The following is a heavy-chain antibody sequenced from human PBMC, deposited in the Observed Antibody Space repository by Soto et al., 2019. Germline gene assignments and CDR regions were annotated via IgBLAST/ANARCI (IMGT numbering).Heavy chain of an antibody. J-gene: IGHJ4*02. CDR2: INHSGST. Sequence: QVQLQQWGAGLLKPSETLSLICAVYGGSFSGYYWSWIRQPPGKRLEWIGEINHSGSTNYNPSLKSRVTISVDTSKNQFSLKLSSVTAADTAVYYCARVPTMVRGVISGDDYFDYWGQGTLVTVSS. D-gene: IGHD3-10*01. V-gene: IGHV4-34*01. CDR1: GGSFSGYY. CDR3: ARVPTMVRGVISGDDYFDY.